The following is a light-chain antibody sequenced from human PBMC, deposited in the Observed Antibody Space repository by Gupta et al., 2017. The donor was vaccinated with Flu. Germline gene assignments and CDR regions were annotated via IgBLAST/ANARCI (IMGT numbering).Light chain of an antibody. CDR3: SSYRNSGNPWV. V-gene: IGLV2-14*01. CDR2: EVT. Sequence: NITTTGSSSDVGTHNYVDWYHQHPGKAPKLMIYEVTNRPSGGSNRFSGSKSGNTASMTISGLQAEDEADYYCSSYRNSGNPWVFGGGTRVTVL. J-gene: IGLJ3*02. CDR1: SSDVGTHNY.